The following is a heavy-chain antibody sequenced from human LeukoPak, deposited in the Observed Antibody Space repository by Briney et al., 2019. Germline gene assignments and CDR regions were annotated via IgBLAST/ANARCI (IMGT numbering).Heavy chain of an antibody. Sequence: SETLSLTCTVSGGSISGYYWTWIRQPPGKGLEWIGSIYYSGSTYYNPSLKSRVTISVDTSKNQFSLKLSSVTAADTAVYYCARDGRTLTSGLVRYYGMDVWGQGTTVTVSS. D-gene: IGHD3/OR15-3a*01. V-gene: IGHV4-39*07. J-gene: IGHJ6*02. CDR3: ARDGRTLTSGLVRYYGMDV. CDR1: GGSISGYY. CDR2: IYYSGST.